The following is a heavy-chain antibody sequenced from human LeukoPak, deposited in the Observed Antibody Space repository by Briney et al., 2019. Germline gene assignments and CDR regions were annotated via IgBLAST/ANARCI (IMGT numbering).Heavy chain of an antibody. Sequence: ASVKVSCKASGYTFTGYYMHWVRQAPGQGLEWTGWINPNSGGTNYAQKFQGRVTMTRDTSISTAYMELSRLRSDDTAVYYCARERGFIVVVPAANDAFDIWGQGTMVTVSS. CDR1: GYTFTGYY. J-gene: IGHJ3*02. D-gene: IGHD2-2*01. V-gene: IGHV1-2*02. CDR2: INPNSGGT. CDR3: ARERGFIVVVPAANDAFDI.